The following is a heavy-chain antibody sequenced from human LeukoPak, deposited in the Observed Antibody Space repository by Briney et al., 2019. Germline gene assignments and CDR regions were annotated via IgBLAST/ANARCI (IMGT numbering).Heavy chain of an antibody. CDR1: GGSISSSHW. Sequence: SETLSLTCAVSGGSISSSHWWSWVRQPPEKGLEWIGEIYHSGSTNYNPSLKSRVTISVDKSNNQFSLKLSSVTAADTAVYYCARSGDFSGSLDCFDCWGQGTLVTVSS. D-gene: IGHD1-26*01. J-gene: IGHJ4*02. CDR2: IYHSGST. V-gene: IGHV4-4*02. CDR3: ARSGDFSGSLDCFDC.